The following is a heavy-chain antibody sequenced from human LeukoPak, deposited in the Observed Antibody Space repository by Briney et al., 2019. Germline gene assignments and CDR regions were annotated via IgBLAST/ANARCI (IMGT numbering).Heavy chain of an antibody. CDR1: GFTLDDYT. CDR3: AKDSLYYYDSKDWFDP. CDR2: ISWDGGIT. J-gene: IGHJ5*02. Sequence: PGGSLRLSCAASGFTLDDYTMHWVGHAPGKGVEWVCLISWDGGITYYAASVKGRFTISRDNSKNTLYLQMNSLRSEDTAVYYCAKDSLYYYDSKDWFDPWGQGTLVTVSS. V-gene: IGHV3-43*01. D-gene: IGHD3-22*01.